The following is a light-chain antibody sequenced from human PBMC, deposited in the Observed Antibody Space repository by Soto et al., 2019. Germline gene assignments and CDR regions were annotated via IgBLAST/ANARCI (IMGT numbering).Light chain of an antibody. J-gene: IGLJ2*01. Sequence: QSALTQPASVSGSPGQSITISCTGTSSDVGSYNLVSWYQQHPGKAPKLMIYEVSKRPSGVSNRFSGSKSCNTASLTISGLQAEYEADYYCRSYAGSSTVVFGGGTKVTVL. CDR3: RSYAGSSTVV. CDR1: SSDVGSYNL. CDR2: EVS. V-gene: IGLV2-23*02.